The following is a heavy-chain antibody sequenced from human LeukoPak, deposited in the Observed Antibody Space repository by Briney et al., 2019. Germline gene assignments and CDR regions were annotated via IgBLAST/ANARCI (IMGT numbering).Heavy chain of an antibody. Sequence: QAGGSLRLSCAASGFTFSSYAMSWVRQAPGKGLEWVSAISGSGGSTYYADSVKGRFTISRDNSKNTLYLQMNSLRAEDTAVYYCAKGGRDDYVWGSYRPHAGYYFDYWGQRTLVTVSS. CDR3: AKGGRDDYVWGSYRPHAGYYFDY. J-gene: IGHJ4*02. D-gene: IGHD3-16*02. V-gene: IGHV3-23*01. CDR1: GFTFSSYA. CDR2: ISGSGGST.